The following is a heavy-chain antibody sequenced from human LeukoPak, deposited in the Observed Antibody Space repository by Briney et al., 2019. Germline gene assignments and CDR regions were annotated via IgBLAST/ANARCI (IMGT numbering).Heavy chain of an antibody. CDR1: GGSISSSNW. J-gene: IGHJ4*02. V-gene: IGHV4-4*02. CDR3: AREALRFLEWLPYYFDY. Sequence: PSETLSLTCAVSGGSISSSNWWSWVRQPPGKGLEWIGEIYHSGSTNYNPSLKSRVTISVDKSKNQFSLKLSSVTVADTAVYYCAREALRFLEWLPYYFDYWGQGTLVTVSS. D-gene: IGHD3-3*01. CDR2: IYHSGST.